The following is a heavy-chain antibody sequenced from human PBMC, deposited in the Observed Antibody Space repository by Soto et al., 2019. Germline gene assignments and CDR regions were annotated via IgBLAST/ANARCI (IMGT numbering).Heavy chain of an antibody. D-gene: IGHD6-19*01. CDR1: GGSIGRYY. J-gene: IGHJ5*02. V-gene: IGHV4-59*01. Sequence: PSETLSLTCSISGGSIGRYYWSWIRQPPGKGLEWIGHIFHSGSTHYKSSLKSRVTISVDTSKNQFSLKLSSVTAEDTAVYFCARETADGSGSKFDPWGQGTLVTVSS. CDR3: ARETADGSGSKFDP. CDR2: IFHSGST.